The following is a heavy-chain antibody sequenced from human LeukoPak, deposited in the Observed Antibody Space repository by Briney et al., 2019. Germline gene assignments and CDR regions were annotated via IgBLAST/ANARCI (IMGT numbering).Heavy chain of an antibody. CDR3: ARGPGNWGFIDY. D-gene: IGHD7-27*01. V-gene: IGHV3-64*01. CDR2: ISTYGGST. CDR1: GFTFSNYA. Sequence: GGSLRLSCAASGFTFSNYAMYWVRQAPGKGLESVSGISTYGGSTYYANSVKDRFTISRDNSKNTLYLQMGSLRAEDMAMYYCARGPGNWGFIDYWGQGTLVTVSS. J-gene: IGHJ4*02.